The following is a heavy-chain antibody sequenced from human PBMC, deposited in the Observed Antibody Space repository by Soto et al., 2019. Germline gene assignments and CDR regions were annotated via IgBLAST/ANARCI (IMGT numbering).Heavy chain of an antibody. CDR3: ARDHCSGGSCYSAIGY. D-gene: IGHD2-15*01. CDR1: GGTFSSYT. V-gene: IGHV1-69*08. J-gene: IGHJ4*02. Sequence: QVQLVQSGAEVKKPGSSVKVSWKASGGTFSSYTIRWVRQAPGQGLEWMGRIIPILGIANYAQKFQGRVTITADKSTSTAYMELSSLRSEDTAVYYCARDHCSGGSCYSAIGYWGQGTLVTVSS. CDR2: IIPILGIA.